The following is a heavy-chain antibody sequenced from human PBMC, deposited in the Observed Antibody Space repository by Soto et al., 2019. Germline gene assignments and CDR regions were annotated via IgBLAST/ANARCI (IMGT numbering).Heavy chain of an antibody. D-gene: IGHD2-15*01. Sequence: SETLSLTCNVSGGSISSSYWSCIRHPPGKGLEWIAYIYPSGNTNYNPSLKSRVTISVETSRDQFTLKLSSLTRADTAVYYCERSHSYEDFQPWGQGPLVIVS. CDR2: IYPSGNT. J-gene: IGHJ1*01. V-gene: IGHV4-59*01. CDR1: GGSISSSY. CDR3: ERSHSYEDFQP.